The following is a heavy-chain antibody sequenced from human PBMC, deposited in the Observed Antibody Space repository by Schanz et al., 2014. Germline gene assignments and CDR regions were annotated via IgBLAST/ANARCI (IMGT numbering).Heavy chain of an antibody. V-gene: IGHV3-11*05. D-gene: IGHD3-10*01. CDR3: AKGRFGELSAFDI. CDR2: VSRSTPDI. Sequence: PGGSLRLSCAASGFTFSDYYMSWIRQAPGKGLEWVSYVSRSTPDIYYADSVKGRFTISRDNAKNSLYLQMNSLRAEDTAVYYCAKGRFGELSAFDIWGQGTMVTVSS. J-gene: IGHJ3*02. CDR1: GFTFSDYY.